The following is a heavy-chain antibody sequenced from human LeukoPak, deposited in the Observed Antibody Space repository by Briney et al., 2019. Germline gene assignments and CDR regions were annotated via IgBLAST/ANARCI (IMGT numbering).Heavy chain of an antibody. CDR3: ARYYSGWYYFDY. D-gene: IGHD6-19*01. CDR2: IIPIFGAA. J-gene: IGHJ4*02. V-gene: IGHV1-69*01. Sequence: SVKGSCKASVGTFSSYAISWVRQAPGQGLEWMGGIIPIFGAANYAQKFQGRVTITADESTSTAYMELSSLRSEDTAVYYCARYYSGWYYFDYWGQGTLVSVSS. CDR1: VGTFSSYA.